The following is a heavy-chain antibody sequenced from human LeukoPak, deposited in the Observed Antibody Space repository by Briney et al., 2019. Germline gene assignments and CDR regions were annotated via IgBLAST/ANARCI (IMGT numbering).Heavy chain of an antibody. J-gene: IGHJ6*03. V-gene: IGHV1-69*13. CDR2: IIPIFGTA. Sequence: ASVKVSCKASGGTFSSYAISWVRQAPGQGLEWMGGIIPIFGTANYAQKFQGRVTITADESTSTAYMELSSLRSEDTAVYYCARVGCSSTSCYSRRKPNYYYMDVWGKGTTVTVSS. CDR1: GGTFSSYA. CDR3: ARVGCSSTSCYSRRKPNYYYMDV. D-gene: IGHD2-2*01.